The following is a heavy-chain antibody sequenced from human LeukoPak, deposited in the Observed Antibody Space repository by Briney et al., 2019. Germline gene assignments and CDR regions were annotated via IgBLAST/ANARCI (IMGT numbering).Heavy chain of an antibody. D-gene: IGHD1-26*01. CDR2: INHSGST. V-gene: IGHV4-34*01. J-gene: IGHJ4*02. Sequence: ETLSLTCAAYGGSFSGYYWSWIRQPPGKGLEWIGEINHSGSTNYNPSLKSRVTISVDTSKNQFSLKLSSVTAADTAVYYCARGNGGYYQNFDYWGQGTLVTVSS. CDR3: ARGNGGYYQNFDY. CDR1: GGSFSGYY.